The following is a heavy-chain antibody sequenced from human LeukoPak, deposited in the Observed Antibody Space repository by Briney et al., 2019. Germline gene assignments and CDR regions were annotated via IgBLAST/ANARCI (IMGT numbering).Heavy chain of an antibody. V-gene: IGHV3-23*01. J-gene: IGHJ4*02. CDR1: GFTFSNLW. CDR2: ISGSGGST. D-gene: IGHD5-18*01. Sequence: GGSLRLSCAASGFTFSNLWMSWVRQAPGKGLEWVSAISGSGGSTYYADSVKGRFTISRDNSKNTLYLQMNSLRAEDTAVYYCARGNSGYSYGRYYFDYWGQGTLVTVSS. CDR3: ARGNSGYSYGRYYFDY.